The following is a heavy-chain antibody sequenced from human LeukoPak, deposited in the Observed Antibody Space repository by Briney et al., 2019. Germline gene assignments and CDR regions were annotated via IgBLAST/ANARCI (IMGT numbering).Heavy chain of an antibody. CDR2: ISYSGST. CDR3: ARVHYFDSSGYYSSTYYYYMDV. J-gene: IGHJ6*03. V-gene: IGHV4-59*01. D-gene: IGHD3-22*01. Sequence: SSETLSLTCTVSGRSISNYYLTWIRQPPGKGLEWIGYISYSGSTKDNPSLKSRVTISIDTSKNQFSLKLSSVTAADTAVYYCARVHYFDSSGYYSSTYYYYMDVWGKGTTVTVSS. CDR1: GRSISNYY.